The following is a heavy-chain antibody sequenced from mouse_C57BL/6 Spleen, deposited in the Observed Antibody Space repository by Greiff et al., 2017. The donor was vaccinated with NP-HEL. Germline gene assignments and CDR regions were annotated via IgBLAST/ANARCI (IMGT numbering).Heavy chain of an antibody. CDR1: GFTFSDYG. CDR2: ISSGSSTI. J-gene: IGHJ2*01. V-gene: IGHV5-17*01. D-gene: IGHD1-1*01. Sequence: EVKLMESGGGLVKPGGSLKLSCAASGFTFSDYGMHWVRQAPEKGLEWVAYISSGSSTIYYADTVKGRFTISRDNAKNTLFLQMTSLSSEDTAMYYCARGSSYEDYFDYWGQGTTLTVSS. CDR3: ARGSSYEDYFDY.